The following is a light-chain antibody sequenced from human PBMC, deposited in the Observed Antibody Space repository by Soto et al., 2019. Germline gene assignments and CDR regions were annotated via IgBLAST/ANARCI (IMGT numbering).Light chain of an antibody. CDR2: AAS. J-gene: IGKJ1*01. CDR1: QGISSD. Sequence: AIRMTQYPCSLFAYTGGRVTIACRASQGISSDLAWYQQKPGKAPKLLIYAASTLQVGVPSRFSGSGSGTDFTLTISTLQPEDSATYYYQRTYSRVRTYSQGTKVDIK. CDR3: QRTYSRVRT. V-gene: IGKV1-8*01.